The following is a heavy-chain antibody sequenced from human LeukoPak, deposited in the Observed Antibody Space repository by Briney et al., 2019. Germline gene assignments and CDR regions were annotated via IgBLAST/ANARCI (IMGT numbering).Heavy chain of an antibody. CDR1: GGSFSGYY. CDR3: ARAAGYGDYLFWFDP. V-gene: IGHV4-34*01. J-gene: IGHJ5*02. D-gene: IGHD4-17*01. Sequence: SETLSLTCAVYGGSFSGYYWSWIRQPPGKGLEWIGEINHSGSTNYNPSLKSRVTISVDTSKNQFSLKLSSVTAADTAVYYCARAAGYGDYLFWFDPWGQGTLVTVSS. CDR2: INHSGST.